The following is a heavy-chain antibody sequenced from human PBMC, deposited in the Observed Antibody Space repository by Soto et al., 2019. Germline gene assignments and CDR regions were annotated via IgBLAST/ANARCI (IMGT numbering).Heavy chain of an antibody. Sequence: EVQVVESGGGLVRPGGSLRLSCKPSGFTFSDHGMNWVRQAPGKGLEWVSSISSKSSLIYYADSVKGRFTISRDNTKNSLSLPMNSLRVDDTAVYFCARASSHPYCACGSCFDVWGQGTLVTVS. J-gene: IGHJ4*02. D-gene: IGHD2-15*01. V-gene: IGHV3-21*02. CDR3: ARASSHPYCACGSCFDV. CDR2: ISSKSSLI. CDR1: GFTFSDHG.